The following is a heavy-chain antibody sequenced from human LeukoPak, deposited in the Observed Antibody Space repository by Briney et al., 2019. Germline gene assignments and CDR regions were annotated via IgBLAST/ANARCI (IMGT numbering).Heavy chain of an antibody. V-gene: IGHV4-4*07. CDR3: ARDRSGYCSSTCCPSSWFDP. CDR2: IYTSGST. J-gene: IGHJ5*02. CDR1: GGSISSYY. D-gene: IGHD2-2*01. Sequence: SQTLSLTCTLSGGSISSYYWSWIQHPAGKGLEWIGRIYTSGSTNYNPSPKSRVTMSVDTSKNQFSLKLSPVPAADTAGYYCARDRSGYCSSTCCPSSWFDPWGQGTLVTVSS.